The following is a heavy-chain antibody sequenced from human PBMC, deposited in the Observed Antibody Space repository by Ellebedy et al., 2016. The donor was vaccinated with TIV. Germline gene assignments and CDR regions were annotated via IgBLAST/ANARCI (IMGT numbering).Heavy chain of an antibody. CDR1: GGSISGYY. J-gene: IGHJ2*01. Sequence: GSLRLSCTLSGGSISGYYWSWIRQPPGKGLEWIGYIYYSGSTNYNPSLKSRVTISVDTAKNQFSLKLSSVTAADTAVYYCATYGDYVAYWYFDLWGRGTLVSVSS. D-gene: IGHD4-17*01. CDR2: IYYSGST. V-gene: IGHV4-59*12. CDR3: ATYGDYVAYWYFDL.